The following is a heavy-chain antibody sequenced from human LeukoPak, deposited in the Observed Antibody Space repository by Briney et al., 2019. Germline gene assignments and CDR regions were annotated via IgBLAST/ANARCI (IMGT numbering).Heavy chain of an antibody. V-gene: IGHV3-30*02. CDR2: IRYDGSNK. D-gene: IGHD3-10*01. J-gene: IGHJ4*02. CDR1: GFTFSSYD. Sequence: PGGSLRLSCAASGFTFSSYDIHWVRQAPGKGLEWVAFIRYDGSNKYYADSVRGRFTISRDNSKNSLYLQMNSLRAEDTAVYYCARMYGSGSYFFDYWGQGTLVTVSS. CDR3: ARMYGSGSYFFDY.